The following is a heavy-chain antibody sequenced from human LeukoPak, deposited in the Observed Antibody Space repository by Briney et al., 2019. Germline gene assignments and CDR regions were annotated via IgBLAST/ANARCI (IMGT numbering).Heavy chain of an antibody. Sequence: GGSLRLSCAASGFTFSSYSMNWVRQAPGKGLEWVSYISSSSSTIYYADSVKGRFTISRDNAKNSLYLQMNSLRAEDTAVYYCTRGSIAYYYMDVWGKGTTVTISS. D-gene: IGHD3-22*01. V-gene: IGHV3-48*01. CDR1: GFTFSSYS. CDR2: ISSSSSTI. J-gene: IGHJ6*03. CDR3: TRGSIAYYYMDV.